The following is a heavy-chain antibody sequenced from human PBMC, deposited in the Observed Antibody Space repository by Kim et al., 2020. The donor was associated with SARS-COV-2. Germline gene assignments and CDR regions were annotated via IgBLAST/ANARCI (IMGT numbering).Heavy chain of an antibody. Sequence: KGRFTISRDNAKNSLYLQMNSLRAEDTAVYYCARVGGYSGYDDYYYYGMDVWGQGTTVTVSS. D-gene: IGHD5-12*01. J-gene: IGHJ6*02. CDR3: ARVGGYSGYDDYYYYGMDV. V-gene: IGHV3-11*06.